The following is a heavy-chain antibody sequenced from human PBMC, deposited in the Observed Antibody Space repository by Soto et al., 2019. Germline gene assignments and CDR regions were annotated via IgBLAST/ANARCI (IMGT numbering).Heavy chain of an antibody. V-gene: IGHV3-48*01. CDR3: ARVWYSSSPTFDY. D-gene: IGHD6-13*01. J-gene: IGHJ4*02. Sequence: EVQLVQSGGGLVQPGGSLRLSCAASGFTFSSYSMNWVRQAPGKGLEWVSYISSSSSTIYYADSVKGRFTISRDNAKNSLYLQMNSLRAEDTAVYYCARVWYSSSPTFDYWGQGTLVTVSS. CDR1: GFTFSSYS. CDR2: ISSSSSTI.